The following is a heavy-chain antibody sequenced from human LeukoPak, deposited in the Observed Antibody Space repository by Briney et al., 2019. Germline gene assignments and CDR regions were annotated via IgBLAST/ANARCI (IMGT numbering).Heavy chain of an antibody. D-gene: IGHD6-19*01. CDR1: GYTFTSYY. CDR2: INPNSGGT. Sequence: ASVKVSCKASGYTFTSYYMHWVRQAPGQGLEWMGWINPNSGGTNYAQKFQGRVTMTRDTSISTAYMELSRLRSDDTAVYYCARGHWRQWLVPLDYWGQGTLVTVSS. J-gene: IGHJ4*02. V-gene: IGHV1-2*02. CDR3: ARGHWRQWLVPLDY.